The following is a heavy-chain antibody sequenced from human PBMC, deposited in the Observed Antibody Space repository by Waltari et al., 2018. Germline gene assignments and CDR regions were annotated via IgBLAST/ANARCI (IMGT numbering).Heavy chain of an antibody. Sequence: QVQLQESGPGLVKPSETLSLTCTVSGGSISSYYWSWIRQPPGKGLEWIGYIYYSGSTNYNPSLKSRVTISVDTSKNQFSLKLSSVTAADTAVYYCAAAAYYDFWSGYYPPDYWGQGTLVTVSS. CDR1: GGSISSYY. V-gene: IGHV4-59*01. CDR3: AAAAYYDFWSGYYPPDY. CDR2: IYYSGST. D-gene: IGHD3-3*01. J-gene: IGHJ4*02.